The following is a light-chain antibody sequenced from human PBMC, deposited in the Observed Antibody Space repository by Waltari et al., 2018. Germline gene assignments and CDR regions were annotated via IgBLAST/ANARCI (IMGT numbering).Light chain of an antibody. CDR2: GAS. J-gene: IGKJ4*01. Sequence: EIVMTQSPATLSVSPGERATLSCRASQSVNSKLAWYQKKPGQAPRILIDGASTSATDIPARFRGSGSGTDFTLTITSLQSEDFAVFHCQQYNNWPLTFGGGTKVEIK. CDR3: QQYNNWPLT. V-gene: IGKV3-15*01. CDR1: QSVNSK.